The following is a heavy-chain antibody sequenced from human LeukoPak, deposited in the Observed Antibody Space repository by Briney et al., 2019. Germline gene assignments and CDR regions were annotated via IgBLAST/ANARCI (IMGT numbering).Heavy chain of an antibody. V-gene: IGHV3-21*01. CDR3: AKALSGSRTPADY. CDR2: ISSSGSYI. D-gene: IGHD1-26*01. CDR1: GFILSSYS. J-gene: IGHJ4*02. Sequence: GGSLRLSCEASGFILSSYSMNWVRQAPGKGLEWVSSISSSGSYIFYADSVKGRFTISRDNSKNTLYLQMNSLRAEDTAVYYCAKALSGSRTPADYWGQGTLVTVSS.